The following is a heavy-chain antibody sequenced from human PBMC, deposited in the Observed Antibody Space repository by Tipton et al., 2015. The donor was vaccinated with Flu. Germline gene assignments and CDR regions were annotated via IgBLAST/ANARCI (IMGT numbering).Heavy chain of an antibody. CDR2: IYYSGST. Sequence: LRLSCTVSGGSISSGGYYWSWIRQHPGKGLEWIGYIYYSGSTYYNPSLKSRVTISVDTSKNQFSLKLSSVTAADTAVYYCARESHSVVPAAISARWFAPWGQGTLVTVSS. D-gene: IGHD2-2*02. CDR1: GGSISSGGYY. J-gene: IGHJ5*02. CDR3: ARESHSVVPAAISARWFAP. V-gene: IGHV4-31*03.